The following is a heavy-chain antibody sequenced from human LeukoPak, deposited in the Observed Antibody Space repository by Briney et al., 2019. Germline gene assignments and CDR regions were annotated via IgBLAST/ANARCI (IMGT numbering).Heavy chain of an antibody. D-gene: IGHD4-11*01. J-gene: IGHJ5*02. CDR3: AILQGVVSPYNWFDP. CDR2: IYPGDSDT. Sequence: GESPKISCKGSGYSFTSYWIGWVRQMPGKGLEWMGIIYPGDSDTRYSPSFQGQVTISADKSISTAYLQWSSLKASDAAMYYCAILQGVVSPYNWFDPWGQGTLVTVSS. CDR1: GYSFTSYW. V-gene: IGHV5-51*01.